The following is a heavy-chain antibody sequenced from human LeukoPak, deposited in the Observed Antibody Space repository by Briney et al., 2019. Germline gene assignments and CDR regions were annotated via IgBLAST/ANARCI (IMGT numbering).Heavy chain of an antibody. J-gene: IGHJ4*02. CDR2: IYSGGST. D-gene: IGHD6-13*01. CDR1: GVTVSSNY. CDR3: AQATRIAAAEFFFDY. V-gene: IGHV3-53*01. Sequence: GGSLRLSCAASGVTVSSNYMSWVRQAPGKGLEWVSLIYSGGSTYYADSVKGRFTISRDNSKNTLYLQMNSLRAEDTAVYYCAQATRIAAAEFFFDYWGQGTLVTVSS.